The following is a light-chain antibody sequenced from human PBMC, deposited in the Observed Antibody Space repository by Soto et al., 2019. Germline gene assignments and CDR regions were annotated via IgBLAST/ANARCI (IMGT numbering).Light chain of an antibody. Sequence: QSALTQPTSVSGSPGQSITISCTGGSSDIGGYHHVSWYQQHPGKVPRPIIFDVDNRPLGVSNRFSGSQSGNMASLTISVLQAEDEADYYCCAYTARTTLSWVFGGGTKLTVL. V-gene: IGLV2-14*03. J-gene: IGLJ3*02. CDR3: CAYTARTTLSWV. CDR2: DVD. CDR1: SSDIGGYHH.